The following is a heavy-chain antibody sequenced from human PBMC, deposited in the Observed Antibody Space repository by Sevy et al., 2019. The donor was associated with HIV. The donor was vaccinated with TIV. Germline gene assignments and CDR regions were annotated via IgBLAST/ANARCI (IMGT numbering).Heavy chain of an antibody. CDR3: ARGYSYGYGMDV. CDR1: GFTFSSYW. V-gene: IGHV3-74*01. J-gene: IGHJ6*02. CDR2: ISSDGSLT. Sequence: GGSLRLSCEASGFTFSSYWMHWVRQSPGKGLVWVSRISSDGSLTNYADSVKGRFTISRDNAKNMLYLQMNSLRAEDTALYYCARGYSYGYGMDVWGQGTTVTVSS. D-gene: IGHD5-18*01.